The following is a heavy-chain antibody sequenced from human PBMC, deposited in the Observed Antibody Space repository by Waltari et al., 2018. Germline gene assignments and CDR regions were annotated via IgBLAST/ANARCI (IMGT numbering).Heavy chain of an antibody. Sequence: EVQLVESGGGLVQPGGSLRLSCAASGFTFSSHWMSWVRQAPGKGLEWVANIKQDGSERYYVDSVKGRFTISRDNAKNSLYLQMNSLRAEDTAVYYCARLTTGTTVFDYWGQGTLVTVSS. CDR1: GFTFSSHW. V-gene: IGHV3-7*01. CDR2: IKQDGSER. D-gene: IGHD1-7*01. CDR3: ARLTTGTTVFDY. J-gene: IGHJ4*02.